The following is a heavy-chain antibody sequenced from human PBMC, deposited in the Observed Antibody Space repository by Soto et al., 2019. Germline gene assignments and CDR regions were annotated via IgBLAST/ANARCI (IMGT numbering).Heavy chain of an antibody. D-gene: IGHD2-2*01. Sequence: QITLNESGPTLVKPTQTLTLTCTFSGFSLSTRDVGVGWIRQPPGEALEWLGVVYWDDSKTYSPSLESRLTIPKDTSKTQVVLRMTKMDPVDTATYYCAHCRGGVASFWGRGTLVTVSS. CDR2: VYWDDSK. CDR1: GFSLSTRDVG. CDR3: AHCRGGVASF. V-gene: IGHV2-5*02. J-gene: IGHJ4*02.